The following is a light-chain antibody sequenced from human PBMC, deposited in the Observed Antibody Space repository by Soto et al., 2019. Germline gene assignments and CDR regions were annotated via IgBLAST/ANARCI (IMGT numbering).Light chain of an antibody. CDR3: QQYNSYPLT. CDR2: KAS. CDR1: QSISSW. V-gene: IGKV1-5*03. J-gene: IGKJ4*01. Sequence: DIQMTQSPSTLSASLGDRVTITCLASQSISSWLAWYQQKPGKAPKLLIYKASSLESGVPSRFSGSGSGTEFTLTISSLQPDDFATYYCQQYNSYPLTFGGGTKVDI.